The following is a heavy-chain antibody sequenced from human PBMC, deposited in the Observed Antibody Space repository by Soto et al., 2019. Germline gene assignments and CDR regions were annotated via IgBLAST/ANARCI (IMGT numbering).Heavy chain of an antibody. Sequence: GGSLRISCAASGFTFSEYYMSWIRQAQGKGLEWISYISTSGNIIYYADSVKGRFTISRDNAKKSLYLQMNSLRAEDTAVYYCARLIGASNWFDTWGQGTLVTVSS. J-gene: IGHJ5*01. CDR3: ARLIGASNWFDT. CDR1: GFTFSEYY. D-gene: IGHD6-6*01. V-gene: IGHV3-11*01. CDR2: ISTSGNII.